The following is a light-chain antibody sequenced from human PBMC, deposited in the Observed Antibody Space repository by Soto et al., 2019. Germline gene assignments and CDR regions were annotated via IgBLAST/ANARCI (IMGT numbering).Light chain of an antibody. CDR2: SNN. CDR3: AAWDDSLNAPV. V-gene: IGLV1-44*01. CDR1: GSDIGSNT. J-gene: IGLJ2*01. Sequence: QSVLTQPPSVSGTPGQGVTISCSGSGSDIGSNTVSWYQQVPGTAPKVLIYSNNQRPSGVPDRFSGSKSGTSASLTISGLESEYEADYYCAAWDDSLNAPVLGGGTKVTVL.